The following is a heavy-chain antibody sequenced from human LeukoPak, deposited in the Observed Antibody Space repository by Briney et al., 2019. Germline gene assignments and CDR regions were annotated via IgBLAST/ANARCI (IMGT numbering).Heavy chain of an antibody. V-gene: IGHV3-21*04. CDR2: ISSTGSYI. CDR1: GFTFSTYT. Sequence: PGGSLRLSCAASGFTFSTYTMNWVRQAPGKGLQWVSSISSTGSYIFYSDSVKGRFTISRDNSKNTLYLQMNSLRAEDTAVYYCANVVIGIVAAGDAFDIWGQGTMVTVSS. CDR3: ANVVIGIVAAGDAFDI. J-gene: IGHJ3*02. D-gene: IGHD6-13*01.